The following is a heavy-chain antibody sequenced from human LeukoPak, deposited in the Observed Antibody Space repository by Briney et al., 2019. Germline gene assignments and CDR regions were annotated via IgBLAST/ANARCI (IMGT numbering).Heavy chain of an antibody. V-gene: IGHV1-8*01. Sequence: ASVTVSCKASGYTFTSYDINWVRQAPGQGLEWMGWMNPNSGNTGYAQKFQGRVTMTRNTSISTAYMELSSLRSEDTAVYYCARDRQEYSSSSPYYYYYYMDVWGKGTTVTVSS. CDR2: MNPNSGNT. CDR3: ARDRQEYSSSSPYYYYYYMDV. D-gene: IGHD6-6*01. J-gene: IGHJ6*03. CDR1: GYTFTSYD.